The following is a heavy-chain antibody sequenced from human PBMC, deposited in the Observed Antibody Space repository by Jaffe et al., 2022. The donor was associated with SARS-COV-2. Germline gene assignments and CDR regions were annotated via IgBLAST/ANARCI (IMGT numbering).Heavy chain of an antibody. Sequence: EVQLLESGGGLVQPGGSLRLSCAASGFTFSSYAMSWVRQAPGKGLEWVSAISGSGGSTYYADSVKGRFTISRDNSKNTLYLQMNSLRAEDTAVYYCAKGALPWYYYDSSGYHEYFQHWGQGTLVTVSS. CDR2: ISGSGGST. J-gene: IGHJ1*01. CDR1: GFTFSSYA. D-gene: IGHD3-22*01. V-gene: IGHV3-23*01. CDR3: AKGALPWYYYDSSGYHEYFQH.